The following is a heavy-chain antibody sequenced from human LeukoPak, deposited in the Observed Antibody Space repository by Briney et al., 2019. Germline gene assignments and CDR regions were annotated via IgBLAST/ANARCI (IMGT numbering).Heavy chain of an antibody. Sequence: GGSLRLSCAASGFTFSSYAMSWVRQAPGKGLEWVSAISGSGGSTYYADSVKGRFSISRDNSKNTLYLQMNSLRAEDTAVYYCAKVYSSNPLSTKYFDYWGQGTLVTVSS. D-gene: IGHD1-1*01. V-gene: IGHV3-23*01. J-gene: IGHJ4*02. CDR1: GFTFSSYA. CDR3: AKVYSSNPLSTKYFDY. CDR2: ISGSGGST.